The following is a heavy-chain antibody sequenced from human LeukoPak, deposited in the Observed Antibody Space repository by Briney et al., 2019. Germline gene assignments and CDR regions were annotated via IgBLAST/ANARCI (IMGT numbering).Heavy chain of an antibody. V-gene: IGHV4-59*01. CDR2: IYYSGST. CDR1: GVSISRYY. J-gene: IGHJ5*02. CDR3: ARVGSWYLDWFDP. D-gene: IGHD6-13*01. Sequence: PSETLSLTCTVSGVSISRYYWSWIRQPPGKGLEWIGYIYYSGSTNYNPSLKSRVTISVDTSTNQFSLKLTSVTAADTAVYYCARVGSWYLDWFDPWGQGTLVTVSS.